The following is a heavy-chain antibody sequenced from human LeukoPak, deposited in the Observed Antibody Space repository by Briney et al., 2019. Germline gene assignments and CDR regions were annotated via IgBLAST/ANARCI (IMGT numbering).Heavy chain of an antibody. V-gene: IGHV4-34*01. J-gene: IGHJ3*02. CDR3: ARPATYYDSSGYYYDAFDI. D-gene: IGHD3-22*01. Sequence: PSETLSLTCAVYGGSFSGYYWNWIRQPPGKGLEWIGEINHSGSTNYNPSLKSRVTISVDTSKNQFSLKLSSVTAADTAVYYCARPATYYDSSGYYYDAFDIWGQGTMVTVSS. CDR1: GGSFSGYY. CDR2: INHSGST.